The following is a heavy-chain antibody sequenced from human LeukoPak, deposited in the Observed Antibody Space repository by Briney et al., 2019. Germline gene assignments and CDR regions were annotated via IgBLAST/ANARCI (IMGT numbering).Heavy chain of an antibody. Sequence: GGSLRLSCAASGFTLSSYGMHWVRQAPGKGLEWVAFIRYDGSNKYYADSVKGRFTISRDNSKNTLYLQMKSLRVEETAVYYCAPRSTQTWGQGTLVTVSS. D-gene: IGHD2-15*01. CDR2: IRYDGSNK. CDR3: APRSTQT. V-gene: IGHV3-30*02. J-gene: IGHJ5*02. CDR1: GFTLSSYG.